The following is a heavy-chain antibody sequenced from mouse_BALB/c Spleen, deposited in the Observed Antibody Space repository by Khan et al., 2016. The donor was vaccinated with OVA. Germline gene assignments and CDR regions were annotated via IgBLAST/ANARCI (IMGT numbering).Heavy chain of an antibody. D-gene: IGHD2-14*01. CDR3: VRDGAYHRNDSWFAY. CDR2: INPSNGYT. Sequence: QVQLKESGAELARPGASVKMSCKASGYTFTSYTIHWIKLRPGQGLEWIGYINPSNGYTNYNQKFRDKATLTADKSSTTAYMQLSSLTSDDSAVYSCVRDGAYHRNDSWFAYWGQGTLVTVSA. V-gene: IGHV1-4*01. J-gene: IGHJ3*01. CDR1: GYTFTSYT.